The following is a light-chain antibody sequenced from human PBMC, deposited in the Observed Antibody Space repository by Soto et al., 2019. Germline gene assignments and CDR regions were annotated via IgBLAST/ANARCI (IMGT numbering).Light chain of an antibody. CDR1: SSDVGSYPY. J-gene: IGLJ1*01. CDR2: EVR. V-gene: IGLV2-14*01. Sequence: QSALTQPASVAGSPGQSITSSCTGTSSDVGSYPYVSWFQQLLGKAPNLIIVEVRDRPSGVSTRFSGSKSGDTASLTISGLQADDEADYYCSSYTSGRDVYVFGGGTKVTVL. CDR3: SSYTSGRDVYV.